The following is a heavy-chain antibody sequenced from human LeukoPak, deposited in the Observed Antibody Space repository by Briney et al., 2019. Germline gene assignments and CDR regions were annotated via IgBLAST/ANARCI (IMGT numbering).Heavy chain of an antibody. J-gene: IGHJ4*02. D-gene: IGHD3-3*01. V-gene: IGHV1-18*01. CDR2: ISAYNGNT. Sequence: ASVKVSCKASGYTFTSYGISWVRQAPGQGLEWMGWISAYNGNTNYAQKLQGRVTMTTDTSTSTAYMELRSLRSDDTAVYYCARDPNRAHYDFWSGYSPVFDYWGQGTLVTVSS. CDR3: ARDPNRAHYDFWSGYSPVFDY. CDR1: GYTFTSYG.